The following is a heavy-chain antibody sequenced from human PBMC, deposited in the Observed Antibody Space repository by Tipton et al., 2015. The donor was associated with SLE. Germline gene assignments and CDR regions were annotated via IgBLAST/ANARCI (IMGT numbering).Heavy chain of an antibody. CDR3: ARGTGRYYYDPGYFDS. CDR1: GGSISSGGYY. Sequence: TLSLTCSVSGGSISSGGYYWSWIRQHPGKGLEWIGYSHYSGNTYYNTSPKSRVTISVDTSKNQFSLKLSSVTAADTAVYYCARGTGRYYYDPGYFDSWGQGTLVTVSS. CDR2: SHYSGNT. J-gene: IGHJ4*02. D-gene: IGHD3-22*01. V-gene: IGHV4-31*03.